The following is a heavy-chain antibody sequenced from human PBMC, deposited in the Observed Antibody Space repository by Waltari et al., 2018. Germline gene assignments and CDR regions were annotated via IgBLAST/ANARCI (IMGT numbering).Heavy chain of an antibody. CDR3: ARILLCSSTSCSTRGAFDI. J-gene: IGHJ3*02. CDR2: IYTSGRT. V-gene: IGHV4-4*07. Sequence: QVQLQESGPGLVKPSETLSLTCTVSGRSISSYYWSWIRQPAGKGLEGIGRIYTSGRTNDNPSLKSRVTMSVDTSKNQFSLKLSSVTAADTAVYYCARILLCSSTSCSTRGAFDIWGQGTMVTVSS. CDR1: GRSISSYY. D-gene: IGHD2-2*01.